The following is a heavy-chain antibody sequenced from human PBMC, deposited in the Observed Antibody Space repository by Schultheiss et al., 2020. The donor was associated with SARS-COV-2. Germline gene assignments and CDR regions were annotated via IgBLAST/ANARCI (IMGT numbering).Heavy chain of an antibody. CDR3: ARDRGHIVVVTAPYDAFDI. V-gene: IGHV3-30*01. CDR1: GFTFSSYA. CDR2: ISYDGSNK. D-gene: IGHD2-21*02. Sequence: GGSLRLSCAASGFTFSSYAMHWVRQAPGKGLEWVAVISYDGSNKYYADSVKGRFTISRDNSKNTLYLQMNSLRAEDTAVYYCARDRGHIVVVTAPYDAFDIWGQGTMVTVSS. J-gene: IGHJ3*02.